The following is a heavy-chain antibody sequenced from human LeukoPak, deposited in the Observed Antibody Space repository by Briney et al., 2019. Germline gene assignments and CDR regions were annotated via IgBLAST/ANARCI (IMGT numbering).Heavy chain of an antibody. V-gene: IGHV4-39*07. Sequence: KPSETLSLTCTVSGGSIRSSYYYWGWIRQPPGKGLEWIGEIYHSGSTNYNPSLKSRVTISVDKSKNQFSLKLSSVTAADTAVYYCARGGTAMVTYFNWGQGTLVTVSS. CDR3: ARGGTAMVTYFN. CDR2: IYHSGST. D-gene: IGHD5-18*01. J-gene: IGHJ4*02. CDR1: GGSIRSSYYY.